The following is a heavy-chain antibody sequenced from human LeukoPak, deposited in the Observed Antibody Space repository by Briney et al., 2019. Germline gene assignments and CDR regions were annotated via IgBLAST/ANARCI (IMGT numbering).Heavy chain of an antibody. V-gene: IGHV3-23*01. CDR1: GFTFSSYA. CDR3: AKEWRGTTVAHAFDI. J-gene: IGHJ3*02. CDR2: ISGSGGSI. D-gene: IGHD1-7*01. Sequence: GGSLRLSCAAPGFTFSSYAMNWVRQAPGKGLEWVSGISGSGGSIYYADSVKGRFTISRDNSKNTLYLQMNSLRAEDTAVYYCAKEWRGTTVAHAFDIWGQGTMVTVSS.